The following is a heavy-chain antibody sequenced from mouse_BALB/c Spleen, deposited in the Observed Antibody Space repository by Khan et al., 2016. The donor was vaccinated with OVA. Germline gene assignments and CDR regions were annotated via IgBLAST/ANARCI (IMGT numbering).Heavy chain of an antibody. Sequence: QVQLKESGPELVKPGASVRVSCKASGYTFTGFYIHWVKQRPGQGLEWIGWIYPGNVNTKYNEKFKGKATLTADKSSSTAYMQLSSLTSEDSAVYFCATHLYYAMDYWGQGTSVTVSS. CDR1: GYTFTGFY. J-gene: IGHJ4*01. CDR2: IYPGNVNT. CDR3: ATHLYYAMDY. V-gene: IGHV1S56*01.